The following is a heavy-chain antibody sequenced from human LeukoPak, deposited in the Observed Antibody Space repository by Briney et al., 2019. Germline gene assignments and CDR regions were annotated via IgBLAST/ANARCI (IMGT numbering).Heavy chain of an antibody. CDR2: IDPEVSET. CDR1: GFTFSNYW. D-gene: IGHD1-20*01. J-gene: IGHJ4*02. Sequence: GGSLRLSCAASGFTFSNYWMSWVRQAPGKGLEWVANIDPEVSETQYVGSVKGRFTTSRDNAKNSLYLQMNSLRAEDTAIYYCARIWYFGDNNWRYFDYWGQGTLVTVSS. CDR3: ARIWYFGDNNWRYFDY. V-gene: IGHV3-7*01.